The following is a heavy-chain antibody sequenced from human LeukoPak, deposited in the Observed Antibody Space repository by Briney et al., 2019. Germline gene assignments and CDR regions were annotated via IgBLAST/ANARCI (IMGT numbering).Heavy chain of an antibody. D-gene: IGHD5-18*01. CDR1: GFTFSSYG. CDR3: VKDYLYTAMALFDY. J-gene: IGHJ4*02. CDR2: ISGSGGST. V-gene: IGHV3-23*01. Sequence: PGGSLRLSCAASGFTFSSYGMSWVRQAPGKGLEWVSAISGSGGSTYYADSVKGRFTISRDNSKNTLYLQMNSLRAEDTAVYYCVKDYLYTAMALFDYWGQGTLVTVSS.